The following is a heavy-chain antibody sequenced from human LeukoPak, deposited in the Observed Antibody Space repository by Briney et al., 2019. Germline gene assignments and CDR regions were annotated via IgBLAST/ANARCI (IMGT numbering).Heavy chain of an antibody. J-gene: IGHJ4*02. CDR2: IASDSSIE. Sequence: GGSLRLSCAASGFTFSSYSMHWVRQAPGKGLEWVAVIASDSSIEYYADSVKGRFTVSRDNSKDTVYMQMNSLRAEDTAIYYCAKERQEGATPFDYWGQGSLVTVSS. CDR3: AKERQEGATPFDY. D-gene: IGHD1-26*01. CDR1: GFTFSSYS. V-gene: IGHV3-30*04.